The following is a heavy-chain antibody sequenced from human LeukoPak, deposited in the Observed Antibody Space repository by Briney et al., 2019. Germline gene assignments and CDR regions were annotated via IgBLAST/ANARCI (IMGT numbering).Heavy chain of an antibody. CDR3: AKMDGDYEAAFDY. V-gene: IGHV3-30*02. CDR1: GFTFSIYG. CDR2: IRYDGSNK. J-gene: IGHJ4*02. D-gene: IGHD4-17*01. Sequence: GGSLRLSSAASGFTFSIYGMHWVRQAPGKGLEWVAFIRYDGSNKYYADSVKGRFTISRDNSKNTLYLQMNSLRAEDTAVYYCAKMDGDYEAAFDYWGQGTLVTVSS.